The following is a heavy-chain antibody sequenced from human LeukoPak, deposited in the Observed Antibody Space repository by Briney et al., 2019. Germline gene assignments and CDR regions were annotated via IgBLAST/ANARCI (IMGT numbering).Heavy chain of an antibody. Sequence: GGSLRLSCAASGFTVSNNYMSWVRQAPGKGLEWVSLIYSGGARYYADSVKGRFTISRDNSKNTFYLQMDSLRADDTAVYYCARSRGGEAYWGQGTLVTVSS. D-gene: IGHD3-16*01. J-gene: IGHJ4*02. V-gene: IGHV3-66*01. CDR2: IYSGGAR. CDR1: GFTVSNNY. CDR3: ARSRGGEAY.